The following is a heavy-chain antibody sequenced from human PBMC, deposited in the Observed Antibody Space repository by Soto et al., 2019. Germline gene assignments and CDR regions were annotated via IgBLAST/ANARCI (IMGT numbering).Heavy chain of an antibody. CDR1: GGSISSGDYY. J-gene: IGHJ4*02. CDR2: IYYSGST. V-gene: IGHV4-30-4*01. Sequence: PSETLSLTCTVSGGSISSGDYYWSWIRQPPGKGLEWIGYIYYSGSTYYNPSLKSRVTISVDTSKNQFSLKLSSVTAADTAVYYCARGPYYYDSSGYYPFDYWGQGTLVT. D-gene: IGHD3-22*01. CDR3: ARGPYYYDSSGYYPFDY.